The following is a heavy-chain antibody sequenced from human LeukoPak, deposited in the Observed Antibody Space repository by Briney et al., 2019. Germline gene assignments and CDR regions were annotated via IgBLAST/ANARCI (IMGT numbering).Heavy chain of an antibody. J-gene: IGHJ3*02. CDR2: IYSGGST. D-gene: IGHD4-23*01. V-gene: IGHV3-53*01. Sequence: GGSLRLSCAASGFTVSSNYMSWVRQAPGKGLEWVSVIYSGGSTYYADSVKGRFTISRDNSKNTLYLQMNSLRAEDTAVYYCARDSLTTVVTGIGAFDIWGQGTMVTVSS. CDR1: GFTVSSNY. CDR3: ARDSLTTVVTGIGAFDI.